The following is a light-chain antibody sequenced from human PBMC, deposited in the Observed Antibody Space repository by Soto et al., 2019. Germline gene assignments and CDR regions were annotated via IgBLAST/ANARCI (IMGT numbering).Light chain of an antibody. CDR1: SCDVGGYNY. V-gene: IGLV2-14*01. Sequence: QAVVTQPASVSGSPGQSITISCTGTSCDVGGYNYVSWYQQHPGKAPKLMIYEVSNRPSGVSNRFSGSKSGNTASLTISGLQAEDEADYYCSSYTSSSIDYVFGTGTKLTVL. CDR3: SSYTSSSIDYV. CDR2: EVS. J-gene: IGLJ1*01.